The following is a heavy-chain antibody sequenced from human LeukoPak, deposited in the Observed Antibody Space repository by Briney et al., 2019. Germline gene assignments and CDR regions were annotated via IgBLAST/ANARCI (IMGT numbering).Heavy chain of an antibody. V-gene: IGHV4-34*01. Sequence: SETLSLTCAVYGGSFSGYYWSWIRQPPGKGLEWIGEINHSGSTNYNPSLKSRVTISVDMAKNQFSLKLSSVTAADTAVYYCARIRYNLDYWGQGTLVSVPS. CDR1: GGSFSGYY. J-gene: IGHJ4*02. CDR2: INHSGST. CDR3: ARIRYNLDY. D-gene: IGHD1-1*01.